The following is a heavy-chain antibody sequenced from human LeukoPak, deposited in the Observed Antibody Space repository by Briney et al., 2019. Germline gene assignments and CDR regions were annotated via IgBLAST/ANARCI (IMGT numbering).Heavy chain of an antibody. Sequence: ASVKVSCKASGYTFTSYGISWVRQAPGQGLEWMGWISAYNGNTNYAQKLQGRVTMTTDTSTSTAYMELRSLRSDDTAVYYCARPPVYSSGWEPFDYWGQGTLVTVSS. CDR2: ISAYNGNT. J-gene: IGHJ4*02. D-gene: IGHD6-19*01. CDR3: ARPPVYSSGWEPFDY. V-gene: IGHV1-18*01. CDR1: GYTFTSYG.